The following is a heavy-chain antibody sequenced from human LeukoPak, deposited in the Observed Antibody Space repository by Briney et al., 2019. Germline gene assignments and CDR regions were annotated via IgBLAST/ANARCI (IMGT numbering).Heavy chain of an antibody. CDR3: AKIYRYYDSSGYYYDT. Sequence: GGSLRLSCAASGFTFSSYAMSWVRQAPGKGLEWVSAISGSGGSTYYADSVKGRFTFSRDNSKNTLYLQMNSLRAEDTAVYYCAKIYRYYDSSGYYYDTWGQGTMVTVSS. V-gene: IGHV3-23*01. CDR1: GFTFSSYA. J-gene: IGHJ3*01. CDR2: ISGSGGST. D-gene: IGHD3-22*01.